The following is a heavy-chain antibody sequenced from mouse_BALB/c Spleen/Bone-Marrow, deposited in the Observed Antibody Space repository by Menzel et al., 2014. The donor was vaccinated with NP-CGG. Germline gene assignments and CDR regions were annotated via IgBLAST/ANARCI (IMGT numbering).Heavy chain of an antibody. Sequence: QVQLQQSGAELMKPGASVKISCKATGYTFSSYWIEWVKQRPGHGLEWIGEILPGSGSTKYKAKFKGKATFTADTSSNTAYMQRSSLTAEDADVYYCARGTTVRDYWGQGTTLTVSS. J-gene: IGHJ2*01. CDR1: GYTFSSYW. CDR3: ARGTTVRDY. CDR2: ILPGSGST. V-gene: IGHV1-9*01. D-gene: IGHD1-1*01.